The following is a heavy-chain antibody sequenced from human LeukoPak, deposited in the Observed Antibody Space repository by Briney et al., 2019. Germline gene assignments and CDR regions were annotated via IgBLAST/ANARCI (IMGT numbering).Heavy chain of an antibody. Sequence: PSETLSLTCAVYGGSFSGYYWSWIRQPPGKGLEWIGEINHSGSTNYNPSLKSRVTISVDTSKNQFSLKLSSVTAADTAVYYCARHSIAAAGKGTVRWFDPWGQGTLVTVSS. J-gene: IGHJ5*02. D-gene: IGHD6-13*01. CDR1: GGSFSGYY. V-gene: IGHV4-34*01. CDR3: ARHSIAAAGKGTVRWFDP. CDR2: INHSGST.